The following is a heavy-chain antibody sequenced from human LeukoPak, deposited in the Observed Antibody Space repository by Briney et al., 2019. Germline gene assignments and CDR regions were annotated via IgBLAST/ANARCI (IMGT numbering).Heavy chain of an antibody. J-gene: IGHJ4*02. CDR3: ARGLRDYYDSTTPGY. CDR1: GYTFTGYY. V-gene: IGHV1-2*02. D-gene: IGHD3-22*01. CDR2: INPNSGGT. Sequence: ASVKVSCKASGYTFTGYYMHWVRQAPGQGLEWMGWINPNSGGTNYAQKFQGRVTMTRDTSISTAYMELSRLRSDDTAVYYCARGLRDYYDSTTPGYWGQGTLVTVSS.